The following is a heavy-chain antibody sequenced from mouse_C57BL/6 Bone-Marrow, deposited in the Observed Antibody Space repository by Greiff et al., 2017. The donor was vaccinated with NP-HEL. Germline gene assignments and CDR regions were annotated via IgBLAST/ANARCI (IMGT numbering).Heavy chain of an antibody. J-gene: IGHJ4*01. CDR2: ISNGGGST. CDR1: GFTFSDYY. Sequence: EVKVVESGGGLVQPGGSLKLSCAASGFTFSDYYMYWVRQTPEKRLEWVAYISNGGGSTYYPDTVKGRFTFSRDNAKNTLYLQMSRLKSEDTAMYDCARQRYDYDPLYAMDYWGQGTSVTVSS. D-gene: IGHD2-4*01. V-gene: IGHV5-12*01. CDR3: ARQRYDYDPLYAMDY.